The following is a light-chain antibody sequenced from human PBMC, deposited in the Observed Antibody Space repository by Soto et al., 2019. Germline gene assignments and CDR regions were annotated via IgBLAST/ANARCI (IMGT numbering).Light chain of an antibody. J-gene: IGKJ4*02. CDR2: GAS. CDR1: QSGRSGY. V-gene: IGKV3-20*01. Sequence: EIVLTQSPDTLSFSPGDRASLPRTASQSGRSGYCAWYQQKPGQAPRLLIVGASSRATGIPARFSGGGSGTDFTLTSSSLEPEDFALYYCHQYDNSPLTCGGGTKVDNK. CDR3: HQYDNSPLT.